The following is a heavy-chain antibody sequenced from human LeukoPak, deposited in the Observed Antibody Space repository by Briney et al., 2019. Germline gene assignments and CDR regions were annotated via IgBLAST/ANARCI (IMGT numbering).Heavy chain of an antibody. V-gene: IGHV4-4*07. Sequence: SETLSLTCTVSGDSISSYYWSWIRQPAGKGLEWIGRIYTSGIINHNPSLKSRLTMSIDTSKNQFSLKLSSVTAADTAVYCCARDRVRSGYDLFDYWDQGTLVTVSS. J-gene: IGHJ4*02. CDR3: ARDRVRSGYDLFDY. D-gene: IGHD5-12*01. CDR1: GDSISSYY. CDR2: IYTSGII.